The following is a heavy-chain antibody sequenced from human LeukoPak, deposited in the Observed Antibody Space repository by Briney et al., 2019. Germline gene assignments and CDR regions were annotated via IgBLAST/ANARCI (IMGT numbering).Heavy chain of an antibody. V-gene: IGHV1-24*01. Sequence: ASVKVSCEVSGYTLTELSMHWVRQAPGKGLEWMGGFDPEDGETIYAQKFQGRVTMTEDTSTDTAYMELSSLRSEDTAVYYCAALQYYYDSSGYYRRGYNWFDPWGQGTLVTVSS. J-gene: IGHJ5*02. CDR3: AALQYYYDSSGYYRRGYNWFDP. CDR1: GYTLTELS. D-gene: IGHD3-22*01. CDR2: FDPEDGET.